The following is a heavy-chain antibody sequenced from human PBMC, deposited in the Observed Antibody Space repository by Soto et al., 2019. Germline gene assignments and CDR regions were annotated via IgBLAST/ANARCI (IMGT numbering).Heavy chain of an antibody. CDR2: IRGFSPYT. V-gene: IGHV3-21*01. CDR3: ARDRGYDAHDYYYNAMDV. Sequence: TGGSLKLSCVASGFTFRTYTINWVRQAPGKGLEWVSGIRGFSPYTFYAESVKGRFTISRDNAKNSLYLQMNSLGVEDTAVYYCARDRGYDAHDYYYNAMDVWGQGTTVTVSS. CDR1: GFTFRTYT. D-gene: IGHD2-15*01. J-gene: IGHJ6*02.